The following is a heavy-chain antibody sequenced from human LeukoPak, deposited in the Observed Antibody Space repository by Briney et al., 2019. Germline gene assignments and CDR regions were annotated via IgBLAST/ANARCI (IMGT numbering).Heavy chain of an antibody. J-gene: IGHJ6*02. D-gene: IGHD3-3*01. Sequence: ASVKVSCKAAGYTFTSYGIGWVRQAPGQGLEGMGWISAYKGNRNYAQTLQGRVTMTTDTYTRTAYMELRSLRSDDTAVYYCARERVYDFWSGYYPGLGMDVWGQGTTVTVSS. CDR2: ISAYKGNR. CDR3: ARERVYDFWSGYYPGLGMDV. CDR1: GYTFTSYG. V-gene: IGHV1-18*01.